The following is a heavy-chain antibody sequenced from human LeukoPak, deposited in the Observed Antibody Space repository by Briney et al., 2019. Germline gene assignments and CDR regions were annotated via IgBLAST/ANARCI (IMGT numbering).Heavy chain of an antibody. CDR1: GCTFTGYY. J-gene: IGHJ3*02. Sequence: ASVKVSCKASGCTFTGYYMHWVRQAPGQGLEWMGWINPNSGGTNYAQKFQGRVTMTRDTSISTAYMELSRLRSDDTAVYYCARQVGYYYGSGSYYDMDAFDIWGQGTMVTVSS. CDR2: INPNSGGT. D-gene: IGHD3-10*01. V-gene: IGHV1-2*02. CDR3: ARQVGYYYGSGSYYDMDAFDI.